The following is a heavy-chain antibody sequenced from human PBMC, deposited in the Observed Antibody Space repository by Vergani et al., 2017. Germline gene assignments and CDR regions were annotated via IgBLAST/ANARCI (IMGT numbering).Heavy chain of an antibody. Sequence: VQLLESGGGLVKPGGSLRLSCAASGFTFSDYYMSWIRQAPGKGLEWVSYISSSSSYTNYADAVKGRFTNSRDNAKNALYLQMNSLRGEDTAGYYCARDLTMVRGVMVYYYGMDVWGQGTTVTVSS. D-gene: IGHD3-10*01. CDR2: ISSSSSYT. CDR1: GFTFSDYY. V-gene: IGHV3-11*05. J-gene: IGHJ6*02. CDR3: ARDLTMVRGVMVYYYGMDV.